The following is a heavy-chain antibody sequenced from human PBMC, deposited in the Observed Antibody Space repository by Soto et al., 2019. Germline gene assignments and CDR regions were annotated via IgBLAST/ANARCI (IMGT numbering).Heavy chain of an antibody. CDR2: ISYDGSDK. CDR1: GFTFSDYS. Sequence: QVQLVESGGGVVQPGGSLRLSCAASGFTFSDYSMPWVRQAPGKGLEWVAVISYDGSDKYFADSVKGRFTISRDNSNNTLFLQMNSLRAEDTAVYYCARDPLGSGRADFDYWGQGTLVTVSS. CDR3: ARDPLGSGRADFDY. J-gene: IGHJ4*02. D-gene: IGHD3-10*02. V-gene: IGHV3-30-3*01.